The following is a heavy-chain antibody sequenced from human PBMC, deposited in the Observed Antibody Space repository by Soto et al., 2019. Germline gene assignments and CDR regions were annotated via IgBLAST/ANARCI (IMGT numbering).Heavy chain of an antibody. D-gene: IGHD5-18*01. CDR1: GASISSANW. V-gene: IGHV4-4*02. J-gene: IGHJ1*01. CDR3: ARYRGEYSYDHDY. Sequence: QVQLQESGPGLVKPSETLSLTCAVSGASISSANWWIWVRQPPGKGLEWIGEFYHTGSTNYNPALKSRVTISFDKSKNQFSLKLSSVTAADTAVYYCARYRGEYSYDHDYWGQGTLVTVSS. CDR2: FYHTGST.